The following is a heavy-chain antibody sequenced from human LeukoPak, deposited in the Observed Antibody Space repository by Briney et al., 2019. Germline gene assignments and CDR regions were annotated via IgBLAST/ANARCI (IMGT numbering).Heavy chain of an antibody. CDR2: IYYSGST. J-gene: IGHJ4*02. CDR1: GGSISSGDHY. V-gene: IGHV4-30-4*01. CDR3: ARGSWSSSIDY. Sequence: SQTLSLTCTVSGGSISSGDHYWSWIRQPPGKGLEYIGYIYYSGSTYYNPSLKSRITISVDTSKNQFSLKLSSVTAADTAVYYCARGSWSSSIDYWGQGTLVTVSS. D-gene: IGHD6-6*01.